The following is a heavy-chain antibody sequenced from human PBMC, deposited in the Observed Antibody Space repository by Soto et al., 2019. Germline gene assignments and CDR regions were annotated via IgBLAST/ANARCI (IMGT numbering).Heavy chain of an antibody. CDR3: ARDVGIHDAFNI. J-gene: IGHJ3*02. D-gene: IGHD5-18*01. CDR1: TDSFNDYY. CDR2: IYHTGNT. Sequence: QVRLHESGPGLVKPSETPSLTCTVSTDSFNDYYWSWIRQPPGKGLEWLGSIYHTGNTKYNPSLERRVSISVDTSKIQFSLSLSSVTAADTAVYYCARDVGIHDAFNIWGQGTLVTVSS. V-gene: IGHV4-59*13.